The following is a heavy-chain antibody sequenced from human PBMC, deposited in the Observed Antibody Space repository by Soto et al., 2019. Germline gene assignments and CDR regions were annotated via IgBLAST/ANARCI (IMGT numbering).Heavy chain of an antibody. V-gene: IGHV4-61*01. J-gene: IGHJ4*02. CDR2: ISSSGRT. D-gene: IGHD5-18*01. CDR1: GDSVNSASYY. Sequence: SEPLSLTCSVSGDSVNSASYYWTWIRQPPGKGLEWIGYISSSGRTNYNPSLKSRVTISLDTSSNQFSLELTSVTAADTAIYYCARDIRGYSRAFDYWGQGTLVTVSS. CDR3: ARDIRGYSRAFDY.